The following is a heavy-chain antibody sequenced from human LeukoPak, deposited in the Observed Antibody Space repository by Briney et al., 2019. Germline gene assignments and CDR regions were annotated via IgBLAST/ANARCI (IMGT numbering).Heavy chain of an antibody. CDR2: ISGDGRDI. J-gene: IGHJ3*02. CDR1: GFTFSSDW. V-gene: IGHV3-74*01. CDR3: TREVNAFDT. Sequence: GGSLRLSCAASGFTFSSDWMHWVRQAPGEGLVWVTGISGDGRDIWYADSVKGRFTISRDNAKNTLYLQMNSVRVEDTAVYFCTREVNAFDTWGQGTTVTVSS.